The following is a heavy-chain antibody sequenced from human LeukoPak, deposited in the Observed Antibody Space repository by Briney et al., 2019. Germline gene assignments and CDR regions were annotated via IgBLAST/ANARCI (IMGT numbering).Heavy chain of an antibody. D-gene: IGHD6-13*01. CDR3: AKDIEGAVGFYLDH. CDR2: ISAGGTNT. J-gene: IGHJ4*02. CDR1: EFTFSSYA. V-gene: IGHV3-23*01. Sequence: GGSLRLSCAASEFTFSSYAMTWVRQVPGKGLDWVSSISAGGTNTYFAGSVKGRCTISRDNSKNTVFLQMKSLRAEDTAVYFCAKDIEGAVGFYLDHWGQGTLVTVSS.